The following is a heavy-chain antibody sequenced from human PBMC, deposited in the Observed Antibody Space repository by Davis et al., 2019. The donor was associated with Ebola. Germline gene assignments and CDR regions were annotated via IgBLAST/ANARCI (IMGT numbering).Heavy chain of an antibody. J-gene: IGHJ4*02. CDR3: AKFAGWYVVAALPTHPSFDY. CDR2: IRYDGSNK. Sequence: GGSLRLSCAASGFTFSSYGMHWVRQAPGKGLEWVAFIRYDGSNKYYADSVKGRFTISRDNSKNTLYLQMNSLRAEDTAVYYCAKFAGWYVVAALPTHPSFDYWGQGTLVSVSS. D-gene: IGHD6-19*01. V-gene: IGHV3-30*02. CDR1: GFTFSSYG.